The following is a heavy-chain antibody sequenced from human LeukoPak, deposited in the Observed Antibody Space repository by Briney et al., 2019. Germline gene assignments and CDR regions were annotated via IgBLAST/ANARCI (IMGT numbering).Heavy chain of an antibody. CDR2: ISSSGSTI. CDR1: GFTFSDYY. J-gene: IGHJ5*02. D-gene: IGHD6-13*01. CDR3: ARDIAAAERFDP. V-gene: IGHV3-11*04. Sequence: GGSLRLSCAASGFTFSDYYMSWIRQAPGKGLEWVSYISSSGSTIYYADSVKGRFTISRDNAKNSLYLQMNSLRVEDTAVYYCARDIAAAERFDPWGQGTLVTVSS.